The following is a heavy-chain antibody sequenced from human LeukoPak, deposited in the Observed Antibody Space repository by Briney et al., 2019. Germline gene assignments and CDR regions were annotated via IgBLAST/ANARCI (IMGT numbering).Heavy chain of an antibody. V-gene: IGHV4-39*07. D-gene: IGHD5-18*01. CDR2: FYYGGSYSGST. CDR3: ARALGAMAKLYYYYYYMDV. J-gene: IGHJ6*03. CDR1: GGSISSGTYY. Sequence: PSETLSLTCTVSGGSISSGTYYWGWFRRPPGKGLEWIGSFYYGGSYSGSTFYNPSLESRVTISVDTSKNQFSLKLSSVTAADTAVYYCARALGAMAKLYYYYYYMDVWGKGTTVTVSS.